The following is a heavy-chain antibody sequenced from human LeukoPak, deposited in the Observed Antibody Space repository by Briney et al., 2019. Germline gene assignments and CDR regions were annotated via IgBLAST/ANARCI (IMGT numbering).Heavy chain of an antibody. V-gene: IGHV3-30*09. Sequence: GRSLRLSCAASGFTFSSYAMHWVRQAPGKGLEWVAVISYDGSNKYYADSVKGRFAISRDNSNNTLYLQMGSLRTEDMAVYHCARGLYYYDSSGYPRWGQGTLVTVSS. CDR2: ISYDGSNK. J-gene: IGHJ4*02. CDR1: GFTFSSYA. CDR3: ARGLYYYDSSGYPR. D-gene: IGHD3-22*01.